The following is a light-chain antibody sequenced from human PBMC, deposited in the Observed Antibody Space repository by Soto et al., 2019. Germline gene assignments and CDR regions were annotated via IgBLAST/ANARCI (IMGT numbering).Light chain of an antibody. CDR1: QSITNNY. CDR3: QQYRTSPIT. V-gene: IGKV3-20*01. J-gene: IGKJ5*01. Sequence: ETVLTQSPGTLSLSPGERATLSCRASQSITNNYLAWYQQKPGQAPRLLIYGASSRVTGIPDRFSGSGSGTDFTLTISRLEPEDLAGYYCQQYRTSPITFGQGTRREIQ. CDR2: GAS.